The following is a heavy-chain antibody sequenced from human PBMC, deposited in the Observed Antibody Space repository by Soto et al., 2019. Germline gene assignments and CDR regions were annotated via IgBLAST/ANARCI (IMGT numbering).Heavy chain of an antibody. CDR3: ARGMGYSYGYLDDYFDY. CDR2: IYYSGST. D-gene: IGHD5-18*01. J-gene: IGHJ4*02. V-gene: IGHV4-59*01. Sequence: SETLSLTCTVSGGSISSYYLSWIRQPPGKGLEWIGYIYYSGSTNYNPSLKSRVTISVDTSKNQFSLKLSSVTAADTAVYYCARGMGYSYGYLDDYFDYWGQGTLVTVSS. CDR1: GGSISSYY.